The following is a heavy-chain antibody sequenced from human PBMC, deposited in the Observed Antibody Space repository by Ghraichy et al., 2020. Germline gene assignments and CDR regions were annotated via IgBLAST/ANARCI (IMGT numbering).Heavy chain of an antibody. CDR2: ISAYNANT. CDR3: ARDAVYCSSTNCYTARFDP. CDR1: GYTFTNYG. D-gene: IGHD2-2*02. J-gene: IGHJ5*02. Sequence: ASVKVSCKASGYTFTNYGISWVRQAPGQGLEWMGWISAYNANTNYAQRFQGRVTMTTDTSTSTAYMELRSLRSDDTAVYYCARDAVYCSSTNCYTARFDPWGQGTLVTVSS. V-gene: IGHV1-18*01.